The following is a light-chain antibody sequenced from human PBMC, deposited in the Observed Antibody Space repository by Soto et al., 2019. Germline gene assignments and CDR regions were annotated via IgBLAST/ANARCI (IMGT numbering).Light chain of an antibody. CDR2: RDN. V-gene: IGLV1-44*01. CDR1: RSNIGSNT. CDR3: AAWDDSLSAYV. J-gene: IGLJ1*01. Sequence: QSVLTQPPSVSGTPGQRVTVSCSGGRSNIGSNTVHWYQQLPGAAPKLLIYRDNQRPSGVPDRFAASKSGTSASLAISGLQSEDEGDYYCAAWDDSLSAYVFGTGTKVTVL.